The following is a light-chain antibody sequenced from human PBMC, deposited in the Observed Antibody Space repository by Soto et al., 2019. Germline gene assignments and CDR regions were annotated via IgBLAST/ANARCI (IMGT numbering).Light chain of an antibody. CDR3: QQYNFYPWT. CDR1: QSISSW. J-gene: IGKJ1*01. CDR2: KAS. V-gene: IGKV1-5*03. Sequence: DIPMTQSPSTLYSSVGDRVTITCRASQSISSWLAWYQQRPRKAPKILIYKASSLESGVPSRFSGSVSGTEFTLTIRSLQPDDFATYYCQQYNFYPWTFGQGTKVEI.